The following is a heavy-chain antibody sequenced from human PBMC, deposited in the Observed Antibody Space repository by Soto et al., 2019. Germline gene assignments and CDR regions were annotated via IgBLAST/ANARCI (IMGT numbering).Heavy chain of an antibody. V-gene: IGHV1-18*01. CDR3: ARDGAITMVRGVSPPIYYYYGMDV. D-gene: IGHD3-10*01. CDR2: ISAYNGNT. J-gene: IGHJ6*02. CDR1: GYTFTSYG. Sequence: ASVKVSCKASGYTFTSYGISWVRQAPGQGLEWMGWISAYNGNTNYAQKLQGRVTMTTDASTSTAYMELRSLRSDDTAVYYCARDGAITMVRGVSPPIYYYYGMDVWGQGNTVTVSS.